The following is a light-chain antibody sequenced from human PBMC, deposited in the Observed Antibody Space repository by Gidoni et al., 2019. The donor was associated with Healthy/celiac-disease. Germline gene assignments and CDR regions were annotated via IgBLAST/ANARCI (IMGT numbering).Light chain of an antibody. CDR1: QSVSSY. J-gene: IGKJ2*01. Sequence: ELVLTQSPATLSLSPGERATLSCRASQSVSSYLAWYQQKPGQAPRLLIYDASNRATGIPARCSGSGSGTDFTLTISSLEPEDVAVYYCQQRSNWPMYTFGQGTKLEIK. CDR2: DAS. CDR3: QQRSNWPMYT. V-gene: IGKV3-11*01.